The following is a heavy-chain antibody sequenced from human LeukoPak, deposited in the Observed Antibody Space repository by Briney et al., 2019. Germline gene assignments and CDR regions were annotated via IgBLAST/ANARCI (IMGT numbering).Heavy chain of an antibody. V-gene: IGHV3-7*01. J-gene: IGHJ4*02. Sequence: GGSLRLSCAASGFTFSNCWMSWVRQAPGKGLEWVANMKEDGGEINYVDSVTGRFTISRDNARGSLYLQMNSLRAGDTAVYYCVRDRGYSNFDYWGQGSLVTVSS. CDR3: VRDRGYSNFDY. CDR1: GFTFSNCW. CDR2: MKEDGGEI. D-gene: IGHD4-11*01.